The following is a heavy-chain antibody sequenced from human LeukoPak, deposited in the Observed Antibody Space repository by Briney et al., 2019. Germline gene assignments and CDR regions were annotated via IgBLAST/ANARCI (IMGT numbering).Heavy chain of an antibody. D-gene: IGHD3-10*01. Sequence: SVEVSCKASGGTFSSYAISWVRQAPGQGLEWMGRIIPILGIANYAQKFQGRVTITADKSTSTAYMELSSLRSEDTAVYYCAGYGSGSYYPYYFDYWGQGTLVTVSS. J-gene: IGHJ4*02. CDR1: GGTFSSYA. V-gene: IGHV1-69*04. CDR3: AGYGSGSYYPYYFDY. CDR2: IIPILGIA.